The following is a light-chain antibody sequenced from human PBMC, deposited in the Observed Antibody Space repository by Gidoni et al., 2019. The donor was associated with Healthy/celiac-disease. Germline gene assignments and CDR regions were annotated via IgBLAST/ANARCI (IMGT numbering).Light chain of an antibody. J-gene: IGKJ4*01. V-gene: IGKV1-39*01. CDR2: AAS. CDR3: QQSYSTPPT. CDR1: QSISSY. Sequence: DIQMPQSPSSLSASVGDRVTITCRASQSISSYLNWYQQKPGKDPKLLIYAASSLQSGVPSRFSGSGSGTDFTLTISSLKPEDFATYYCQQSYSTPPTFGGGTKVEIK.